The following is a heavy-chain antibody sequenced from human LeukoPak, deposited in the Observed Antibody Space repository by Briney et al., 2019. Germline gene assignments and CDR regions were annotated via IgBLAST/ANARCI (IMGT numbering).Heavy chain of an antibody. CDR2: IYYSGST. J-gene: IGHJ4*02. Sequence: SETLSLTCTVSGGSISSYYWSWIRQPPGKGLEWIGYIYYSGSTNYNPSLKSRVTISVDTSMNQFSLKLSSVTAADTAVYYCARGGIAAADFDYWGQGTLVTVSS. D-gene: IGHD6-13*01. V-gene: IGHV4-59*01. CDR1: GGSISSYY. CDR3: ARGGIAAADFDY.